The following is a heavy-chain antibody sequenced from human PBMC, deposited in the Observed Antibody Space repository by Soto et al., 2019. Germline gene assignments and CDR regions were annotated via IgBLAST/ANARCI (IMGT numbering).Heavy chain of an antibody. CDR1: GGTFSSYA. J-gene: IGHJ6*02. CDR3: ARNGYGCYYYYYYGMDV. D-gene: IGHD5-12*01. CDR2: IIPIFGTA. V-gene: IGHV1-69*06. Sequence: QVQLVQSGAEVKKPGSSVKVSCKASGGTFSSYAISWVRQAPGQGLEWMGGIIPIFGTANYAQKFQGRVTITADKSTSPAYMGVSRLKSEDKAVYYCARNGYGCYYYYYYGMDVWGQGTTVTVSS.